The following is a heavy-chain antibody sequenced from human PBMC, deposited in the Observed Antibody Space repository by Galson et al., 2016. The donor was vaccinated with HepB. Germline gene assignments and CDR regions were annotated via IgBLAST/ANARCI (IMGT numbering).Heavy chain of an antibody. CDR2: IKQDGSEK. Sequence: SLRLSCAASEFIFSNYWMSWVRQAPGKGLEGVANIKQDGSEKYYVDSVKGRFTISRDNAKNSLFLQMNSLRAEDTAVYYCSRVSGYRDLDYCGQGTPVTVSS. V-gene: IGHV3-7*03. CDR1: EFIFSNYW. D-gene: IGHD6-13*01. CDR3: SRVSGYRDLDY. J-gene: IGHJ4*02.